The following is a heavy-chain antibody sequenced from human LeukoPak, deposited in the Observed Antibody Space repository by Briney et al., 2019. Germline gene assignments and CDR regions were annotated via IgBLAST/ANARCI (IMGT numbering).Heavy chain of an antibody. CDR3: ARAGYRLGLDS. J-gene: IGHJ4*02. CDR2: LDGDGTKT. CDR1: GFTFSTYW. D-gene: IGHD5-18*01. V-gene: IGHV3-74*01. Sequence: GGSLRLSCAASGFTFSTYWMHWVRHAPGKGLVWVSRLDGDGTKTRYADSVKGRFTISRDNAKNTLYLQMNSLRDEDTAVYYCARAGYRLGLDSWGQGTLVTVSS.